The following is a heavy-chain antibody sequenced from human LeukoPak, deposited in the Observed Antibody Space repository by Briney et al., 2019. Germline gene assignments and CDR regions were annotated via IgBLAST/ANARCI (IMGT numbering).Heavy chain of an antibody. CDR2: INPSGGST. D-gene: IGHD6-6*01. J-gene: IGHJ4*02. CDR3: ARDYSSSFDY. V-gene: IGHV1-46*03. Sequence: GASVKVSCKASGGTFSSYAISWVRQAPGQGLEWMGIINPSGGSTSYAQKFQGRVTMTRDTSTSTVYMELSSLRSEDTAVYYCARDYSSSFDYWGQGTLVTVSS. CDR1: GGTFSSYA.